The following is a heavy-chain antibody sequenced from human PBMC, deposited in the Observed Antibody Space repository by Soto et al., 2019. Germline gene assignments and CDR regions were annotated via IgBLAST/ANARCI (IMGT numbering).Heavy chain of an antibody. CDR2: INHSGST. CDR1: GGSFSGYY. V-gene: IGHV4-34*01. D-gene: IGHD3-22*01. J-gene: IGHJ4*02. CDR3: ARGRKITMIVVVIIGGSYFDY. Sequence: SETLSLTCAVYGGSFSGYYWSWIRQPPGKGLEWIGEINHSGSTNYNPSLKSRVTISVDTSKNQFSLKLSSVTAADTAVYYCARGRKITMIVVVIIGGSYFDYWGQGTLVTVSS.